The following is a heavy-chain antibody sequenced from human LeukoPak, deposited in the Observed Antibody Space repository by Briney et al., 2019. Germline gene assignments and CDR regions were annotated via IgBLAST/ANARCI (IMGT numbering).Heavy chain of an antibody. CDR2: IYYSGST. Sequence: SETLSLTCTVYGGSISSSSYYWGWIRQPPGKGLEWIGSIYYSGSTYYNPSLKSRVTISVDTSKNQFSLKLSSVTAADTAVYYCARLTSYGSGSYSFDYWGQGTLVTVSS. J-gene: IGHJ4*02. CDR1: GGSISSSSYY. D-gene: IGHD3-10*01. V-gene: IGHV4-39*01. CDR3: ARLTSYGSGSYSFDY.